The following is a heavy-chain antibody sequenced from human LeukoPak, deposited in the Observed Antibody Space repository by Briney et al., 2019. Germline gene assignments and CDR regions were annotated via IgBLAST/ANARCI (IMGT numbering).Heavy chain of an antibody. CDR3: AKDLPPYYDFWSGSLYFDY. D-gene: IGHD3-3*01. V-gene: IGHV3-23*01. J-gene: IGHJ4*02. CDR2: ISGSGGST. CDR1: GFTFSTYA. Sequence: GGSLRLSCAVSGFTFSTYAMSWVRQAPGKGLEWVSAISGSGGSTYYADSVKGRFTISRDNSKNTLYLQMNSLRAEDTAVYYCAKDLPPYYDFWSGSLYFDYWGQGTLVTVSS.